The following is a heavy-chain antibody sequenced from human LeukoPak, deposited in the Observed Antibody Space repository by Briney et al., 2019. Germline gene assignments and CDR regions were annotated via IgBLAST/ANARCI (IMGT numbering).Heavy chain of an antibody. CDR3: AVHLPGDYLDR. CDR2: MNPDSGNT. Sequence: GASVKVSCTASGFAVNIYDINWVRQATGQRLEWMGWMNPDSGNTGFAQKFQGRVTMTRNTSITTAYMELSSLRSEDTAVYYCAVHLPGDYLDRWGKGTLVTVSS. V-gene: IGHV1-8*01. J-gene: IGHJ4*02. CDR1: GFAVNIYD.